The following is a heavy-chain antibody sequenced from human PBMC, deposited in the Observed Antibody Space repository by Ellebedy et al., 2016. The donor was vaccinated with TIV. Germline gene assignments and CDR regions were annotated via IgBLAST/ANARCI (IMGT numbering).Heavy chain of an antibody. J-gene: IGHJ2*01. CDR1: GFTFDDYT. D-gene: IGHD4-17*01. V-gene: IGHV3-9*01. CDR3: ARAIYGASYL. Sequence: SLKISCAASGFTFDDYTMHWVRQVPGKGLEWVSGVSWNSGTIGYAASVKGRFTISRDNAGNSLYLQMNSLGAEDTAVYYCARAIYGASYLWGRGTLVTVSS. CDR2: VSWNSGTI.